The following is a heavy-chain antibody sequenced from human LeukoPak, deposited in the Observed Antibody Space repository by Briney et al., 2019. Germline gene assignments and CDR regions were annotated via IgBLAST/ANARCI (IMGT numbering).Heavy chain of an antibody. CDR1: GFPFSSYA. D-gene: IGHD3-10*02. V-gene: IGHV3-23*01. CDR3: AELGITMIGGV. J-gene: IGHJ6*04. CDR2: IIASGGTT. Sequence: GGSLRLSCAASGFPFSSYAMSWFRQTPGKGLEWVSSIIASGGTTYYADSVKGRFTISRDNAKNSLYLQMNSLRAEDTAVYYCAELGITMIGGVWGKGTTVTISS.